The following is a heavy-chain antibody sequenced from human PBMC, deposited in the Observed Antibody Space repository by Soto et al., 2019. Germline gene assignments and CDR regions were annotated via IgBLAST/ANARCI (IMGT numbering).Heavy chain of an antibody. CDR2: IIPIFGTA. V-gene: IGHV1-69*01. Sequence: QVQLVQSGAEVKKPGSSVKVSCKASGGTFSSYAISWVRQAPGQGLEWMGGIIPIFGTANYAQKFQGRVTITADEDTSTAYMELSSLRSEDTAVYYCARADNYDFWSGYYTNNWFDPWGQGTLVTVSS. CDR3: ARADNYDFWSGYYTNNWFDP. CDR1: GGTFSSYA. J-gene: IGHJ5*02. D-gene: IGHD3-3*01.